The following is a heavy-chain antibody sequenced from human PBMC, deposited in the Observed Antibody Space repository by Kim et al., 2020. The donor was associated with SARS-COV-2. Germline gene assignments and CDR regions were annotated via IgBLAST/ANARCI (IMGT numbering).Heavy chain of an antibody. CDR2: INTNTGNP. CDR3: AREASYYDSSGYYLLLDY. D-gene: IGHD3-22*01. J-gene: IGHJ4*02. V-gene: IGHV7-4-1*02. Sequence: ASVKVSCKASGYTFTSYAMNWVRQAPGQGLEWMGWINTNTGNPTYAQGFTGRFVFSLDTSVSTAYLQISSLKAEDTAVYYCAREASYYDSSGYYLLLDYWGQGTLVTVSS. CDR1: GYTFTSYA.